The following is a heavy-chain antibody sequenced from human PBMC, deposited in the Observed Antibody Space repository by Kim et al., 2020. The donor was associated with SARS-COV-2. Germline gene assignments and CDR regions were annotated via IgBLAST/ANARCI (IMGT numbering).Heavy chain of an antibody. CDR2: ISGRGGST. CDR1: GFTFSSYA. V-gene: IGHV3-23*01. Sequence: GGSLRLSCAASGFTFSSYAMSWVRQAPGKGLEWVSAISGRGGSTYYADSGKGRFTISRDNSKNTLYLQMNSLRAEDTAVYYCAKVGKLLWFGELDYWGQGTLVTVSS. J-gene: IGHJ4*02. D-gene: IGHD3-10*01. CDR3: AKVGKLLWFGELDY.